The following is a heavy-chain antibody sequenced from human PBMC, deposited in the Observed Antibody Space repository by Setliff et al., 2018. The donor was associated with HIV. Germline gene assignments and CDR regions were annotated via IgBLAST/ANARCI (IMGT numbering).Heavy chain of an antibody. D-gene: IGHD3-22*01. V-gene: IGHV3-15*06. CDR3: TTYSSVYSHSDC. Sequence: PGGSLRLSCAASGVTFRNAWLSWVRQAPGKGLEWDGRSKSKSDGGAVHYATPVKGRFTISRDDSHGTLYLEMNSLTNEDTAMYYCTTYSSVYSHSDCWGQGTLVTVSS. CDR1: GVTFRNAW. CDR2: SKSKSDGGAV. J-gene: IGHJ4*02.